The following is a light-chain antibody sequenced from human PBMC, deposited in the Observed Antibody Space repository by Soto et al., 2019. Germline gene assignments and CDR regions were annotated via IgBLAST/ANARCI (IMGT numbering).Light chain of an antibody. CDR1: QSVSRY. Sequence: DIQMTQSPSSLSASVGDRVTITCRASQSVSRYLNWYQQKPGKAPNLLIYAVATLASGVPSRFSGSGSGTDFTLTISSLQPEDFATYSCQQSHSNPRTFGQGTKVEIK. CDR3: QQSHSNPRT. J-gene: IGKJ1*01. V-gene: IGKV1-39*01. CDR2: AVA.